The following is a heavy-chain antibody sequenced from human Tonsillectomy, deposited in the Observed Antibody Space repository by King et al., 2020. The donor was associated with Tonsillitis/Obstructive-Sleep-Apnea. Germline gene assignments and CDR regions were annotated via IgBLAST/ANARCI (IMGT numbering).Heavy chain of an antibody. J-gene: IGHJ5*01. CDR3: ARGGGRGSYVDS. CDR1: GYVFTNFW. D-gene: IGHD5-18*01. CDR2: IYPGDSDT. Sequence: QLVQSGAEVKKXGXSLXXSCKASGYVFTNFWIGWVXXMPGKGLEWMGIIYPGDSDTRYSPSFQGQVIISADMSITTAYLKWSSLKASDTAMYYCARGGGRGSYVDSWGQGTLVTVSS. V-gene: IGHV5-51*03.